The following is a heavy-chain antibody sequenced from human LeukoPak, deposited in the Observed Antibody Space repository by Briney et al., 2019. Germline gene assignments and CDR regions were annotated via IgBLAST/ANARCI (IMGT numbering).Heavy chain of an antibody. CDR3: AVLGSGSYPYFDY. V-gene: IGHV1-2*02. CDR1: GYTFTGYY. J-gene: IGHJ4*02. CDR2: INPNSGGT. D-gene: IGHD3-10*01. Sequence: GASVKVSCKASGYTFTGYYMHWVRQAPGQGLEWMGWINPNSGGTNYAQKFQGRVTMTRDTSISTAYMELSRLRSDDTAVYYCAVLGSGSYPYFDYWGQGTLVTVSS.